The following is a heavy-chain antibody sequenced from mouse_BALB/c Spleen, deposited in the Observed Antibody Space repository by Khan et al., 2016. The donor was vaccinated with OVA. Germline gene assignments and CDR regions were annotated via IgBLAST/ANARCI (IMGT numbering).Heavy chain of an antibody. CDR3: VKLYYYRYLYFDY. Sequence: VQLVESGPGLAAPSQSLSITCTVSGFSLKNYGVSWVRQPPGKGLEWLGVIWGDWSTNYHSALISRLSISNDNSKSQVFLKLNSLQIDDTATYYCVKLYYYRYLYFDYWGQGTTLTVSS. CDR2: IWGDWST. V-gene: IGHV2-3*01. D-gene: IGHD2-14*01. J-gene: IGHJ2*01. CDR1: GFSLKNYG.